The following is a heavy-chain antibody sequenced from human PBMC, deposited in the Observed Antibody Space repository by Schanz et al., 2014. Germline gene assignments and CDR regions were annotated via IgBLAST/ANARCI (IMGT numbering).Heavy chain of an antibody. J-gene: IGHJ4*02. CDR1: GFTFSDYY. CDR3: ARGTDWNLHY. Sequence: QLVGSGGGLIQPGGSLRLSCAASGFTFSDYYMSWIRQAPGKGLEWVSYISGTTTYTNYADSVKGRFTVSRDSGQNSLYLQMNSLRAGDTAVYYCARGTDWNLHYWGQGALVTVSS. V-gene: IGHV3-11*06. CDR2: ISGTTTYT. D-gene: IGHD1-1*01.